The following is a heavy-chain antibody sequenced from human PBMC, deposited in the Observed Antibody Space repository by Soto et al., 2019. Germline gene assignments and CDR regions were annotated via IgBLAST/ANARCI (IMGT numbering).Heavy chain of an antibody. V-gene: IGHV3-15*01. Sequence: GGSLRLSCAASGFTFSNAYMSWVRQAPGKGLEWVGRIKSKTDGGATDFAEPVKGRFAISRDDSNNMVYLQMSSLKIEDTAVYYCTTDSYSTIIIVRFDYWGHGTLVTVSS. CDR1: GFTFSNAY. J-gene: IGHJ4*01. CDR2: IKSKTDGGAT. D-gene: IGHD3-22*01. CDR3: TTDSYSTIIIVRFDY.